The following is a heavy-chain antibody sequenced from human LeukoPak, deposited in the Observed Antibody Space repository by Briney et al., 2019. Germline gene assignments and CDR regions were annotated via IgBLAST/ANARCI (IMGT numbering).Heavy chain of an antibody. D-gene: IGHD6-19*01. Sequence: PSETLSLTCAVSGGSISTSDWWTWVRQPPGKGLEWIGEIYHGGSTNYNPSLKSRVTMSVDKSKNQFSLRLSSVTAADTAVYYCGRGSIPVAGTFRLGYWGQGTLVTVSS. CDR2: IYHGGST. CDR1: GGSISTSDW. J-gene: IGHJ4*02. V-gene: IGHV4-4*02. CDR3: GRGSIPVAGTFRLGY.